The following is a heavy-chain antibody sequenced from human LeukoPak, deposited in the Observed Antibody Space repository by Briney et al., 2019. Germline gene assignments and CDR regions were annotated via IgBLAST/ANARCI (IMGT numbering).Heavy chain of an antibody. Sequence: PGGSLRLSCAASGFTFSSYSMDSVRQAPGKGLEWVSSISSSSSYIYYADSVKGRFTISRDNAKNSLYLQMNSLRAEDTAVYYCARNDRFYYYDSSGCSPYWGQGTLVTVSS. D-gene: IGHD3-22*01. CDR1: GFTFSSYS. V-gene: IGHV3-21*01. J-gene: IGHJ4*02. CDR3: ARNDRFYYYDSSGCSPY. CDR2: ISSSSSYI.